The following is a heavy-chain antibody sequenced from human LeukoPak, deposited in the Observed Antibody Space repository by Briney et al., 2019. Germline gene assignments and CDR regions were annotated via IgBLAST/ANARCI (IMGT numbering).Heavy chain of an antibody. CDR1: GGSISSYH. CDR3: ARGDPYLPLGY. CDR2: IYYSGST. Sequence: SETLSLTCTVSGGSISSYHWRWIRQPPGKGLEWIGYIYYSGSTNYNPSLKSRVTISVDTSKNQFSLKLSSVTAADTAVYYCARGDPYLPLGYWGQGTLVTVSS. J-gene: IGHJ4*02. V-gene: IGHV4-59*01.